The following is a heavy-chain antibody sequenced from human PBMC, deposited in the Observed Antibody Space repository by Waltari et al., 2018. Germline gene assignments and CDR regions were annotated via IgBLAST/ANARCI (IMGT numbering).Heavy chain of an antibody. CDR3: ARGDSSSWYGGAFDI. CDR2: ISAQNGNT. D-gene: IGHD6-13*01. CDR1: GYTFVNHG. Sequence: QGQLVQSGAEVTTPGASVKVSCRSSGYTFVNHGFAWVRPVPGQGLEWMGWISAQNGNTNYAQKFQGRVAITAQTSTSTVDMVLRNLKSDDTAVYYCARGDSSSWYGGAFDIWGQGTMVTVSS. J-gene: IGHJ3*02. V-gene: IGHV1-18*01.